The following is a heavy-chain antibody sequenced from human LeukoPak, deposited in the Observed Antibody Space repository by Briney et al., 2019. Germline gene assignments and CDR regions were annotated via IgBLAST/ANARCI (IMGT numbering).Heavy chain of an antibody. CDR2: TYYRSKWYS. V-gene: IGHV6-1*01. Sequence: SQTLSLTCVISGDSVSSNIATWNWIRQSPSRGLEWPGRTYYRSKWYSDYAVSVKSRVTINPDTSKSQFSLQLNSVTPEDTAVYYCVRVSSSWNYFDYWGQGTLVTVSS. CDR3: VRVSSSWNYFDY. J-gene: IGHJ4*02. CDR1: GDSVSSNIAT. D-gene: IGHD6-13*01.